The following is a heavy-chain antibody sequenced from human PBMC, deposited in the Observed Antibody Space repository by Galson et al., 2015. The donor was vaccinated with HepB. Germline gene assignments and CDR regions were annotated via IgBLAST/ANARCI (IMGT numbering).Heavy chain of an antibody. Sequence: SVKVSCKASGGTFSSYAISWVRQAPGQGLEWMGGIIPIFGTANYAQKFQGRVTITADESTSTAYMELSSLRSEDTAVYYCARCITIFGVAPGNYYYMDVWGKGTTVTVSS. CDR2: IIPIFGTA. J-gene: IGHJ6*03. V-gene: IGHV1-69*13. D-gene: IGHD3-3*01. CDR3: ARCITIFGVAPGNYYYMDV. CDR1: GGTFSSYA.